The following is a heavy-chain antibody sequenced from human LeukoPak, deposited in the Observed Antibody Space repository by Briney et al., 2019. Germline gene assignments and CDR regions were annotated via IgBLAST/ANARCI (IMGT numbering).Heavy chain of an antibody. CDR3: ARGGDYDFWSGYYTWWFDP. CDR1: GGSISSGGYY. J-gene: IGHJ5*02. D-gene: IGHD3-3*01. CDR2: IYYSGST. Sequence: SQTLSLTCTVSGGSISSGGYYWSWIRQYPGKGLEWIGYIYYSGSTNYNPSLKSRVTISVDTSKNQFSLKLSSVTAADTAVYYCARGGDYDFWSGYYTWWFDPWGQGTLVTVSS. V-gene: IGHV4-31*03.